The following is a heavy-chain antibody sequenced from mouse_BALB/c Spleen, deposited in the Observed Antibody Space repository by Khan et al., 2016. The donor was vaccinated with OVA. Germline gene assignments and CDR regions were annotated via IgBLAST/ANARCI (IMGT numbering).Heavy chain of an antibody. CDR1: GYAFTHYL. CDR2: INPGSGGT. D-gene: IGHD2-3*01. V-gene: IGHV1-54*01. J-gene: IGHJ3*01. Sequence: QVRLQQSGTELVRPGTSVKVSCKASGYAFTHYLIEWVKQRPGQGLEWIGVINPGSGGTNYNEKFEGKATLTADNSSSTAYMHLSSLTSDDSAVYLCARGFYDGYWAWLAYWGQGTLVTVSA. CDR3: ARGFYDGYWAWLAY.